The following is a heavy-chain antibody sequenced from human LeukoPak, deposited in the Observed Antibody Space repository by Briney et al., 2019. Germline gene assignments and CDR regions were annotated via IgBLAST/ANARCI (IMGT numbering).Heavy chain of an antibody. CDR1: GFTFSSYG. CDR3: ARARHFGRTYYYDGSVGNAFDI. Sequence: GGSLRLSCGASGFTFSSYGMHWVRQAPGKGLEWVTFIWYDGSNKYYADSVKGRFTISRDNSKNTLYLQMNSLRAEDTAVYYCARARHFGRTYYYDGSVGNAFDIWGQGTMVTVSS. D-gene: IGHD3-22*01. J-gene: IGHJ3*02. V-gene: IGHV3-33*01. CDR2: IWYDGSNK.